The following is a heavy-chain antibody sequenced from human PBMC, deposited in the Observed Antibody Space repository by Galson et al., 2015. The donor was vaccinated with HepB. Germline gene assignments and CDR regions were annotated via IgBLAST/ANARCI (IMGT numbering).Heavy chain of an antibody. Sequence: SVKVSCKASGYTFTSYAMHWVRQAPGQRLEWMGWINAGNGNTKYSQKFQGRVTITKDTSASTAYMELSSLRSEDTAVYYCARAPSRYCSSTSCSSNWFDPWGQGTLVTVSS. CDR3: ARAPSRYCSSTSCSSNWFDP. CDR2: INAGNGNT. CDR1: GYTFTSYA. J-gene: IGHJ5*02. D-gene: IGHD2-2*01. V-gene: IGHV1-3*01.